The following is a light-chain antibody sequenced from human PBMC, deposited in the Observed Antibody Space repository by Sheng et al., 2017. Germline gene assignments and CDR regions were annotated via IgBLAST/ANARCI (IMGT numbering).Light chain of an antibody. CDR3: QQYNSSPPWT. J-gene: IGKJ1*01. Sequence: DIVLTQSPATLSLSPGERATLSCRASQSVSSYLAWYQQKPGQAPRLLINGASSRATGIPDRFSGSGSGTDFTLTIRRLEPEDFAVYYCQQYNSSPPWTFGQGTRVEIK. CDR2: GAS. CDR1: QSVSSY. V-gene: IGKV3-20*01.